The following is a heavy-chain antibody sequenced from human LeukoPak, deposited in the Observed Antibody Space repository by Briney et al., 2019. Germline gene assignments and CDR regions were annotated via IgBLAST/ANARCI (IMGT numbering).Heavy chain of an antibody. CDR1: GGSISSYY. D-gene: IGHD3-3*01. V-gene: IGHV4-59*13. Sequence: SETLSLTCTVSGGSISSYYWSWIRQPPGKGLEWIGYIYYSGSTNYNPSLKSRVTISVDTSKSQFSLKLISVTAADTAVYYCARAGPWRVPYNWFDPWGPGTLVTVSS. CDR3: ARAGPWRVPYNWFDP. CDR2: IYYSGST. J-gene: IGHJ5*02.